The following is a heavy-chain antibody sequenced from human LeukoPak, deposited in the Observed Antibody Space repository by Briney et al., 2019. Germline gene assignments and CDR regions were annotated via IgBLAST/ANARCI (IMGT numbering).Heavy chain of an antibody. CDR2: IKQDGSEK. J-gene: IGHJ4*02. CDR1: GFTFSNAW. D-gene: IGHD1-26*01. Sequence: PGGSLRLSCAASGFTFSNAWMSWVRQAPGKGLEWVANIKQDGSEKYYVDSVKGRFTISRDNAKNSLYLQMNSLRAEDTAVYYCASGELLYYFDYWGQGTLVTVSS. V-gene: IGHV3-7*01. CDR3: ASGELLYYFDY.